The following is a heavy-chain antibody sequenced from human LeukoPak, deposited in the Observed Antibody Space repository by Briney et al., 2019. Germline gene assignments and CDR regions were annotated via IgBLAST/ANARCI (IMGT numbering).Heavy chain of an antibody. CDR3: ARGRAEWPNLNWFDP. D-gene: IGHD3-3*01. CDR2: MNPNSGNT. CDR1: GYTFTSYD. V-gene: IGHV1-8*01. Sequence: GASAKVSCKASGYTFTSYDINWVRQATGQGLEWMGWMNPNSGNTGYAQKFQGRVTMTRNTSISTAYMELSSLRSEDTAVYYCARGRAEWPNLNWFDPWGQGTLVTVSS. J-gene: IGHJ5*02.